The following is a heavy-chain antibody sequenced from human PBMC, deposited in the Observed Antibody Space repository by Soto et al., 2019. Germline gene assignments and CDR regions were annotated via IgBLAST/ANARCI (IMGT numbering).Heavy chain of an antibody. D-gene: IGHD1-7*01. Sequence: ASVKVSCKASGYTFTSYYMHWVRQAPGQGLEWMGIINPSGGSTSYAQKFQGRVTMTRDTSTSTVYMELSSLRSEDTAVYYCAGQLELIRGYYYGTVFPCQGPTVTVSS. CDR2: INPSGGST. V-gene: IGHV1-46*01. CDR3: AGQLELIRGYYYGTVF. J-gene: IGHJ6*02. CDR1: GYTFTSYY.